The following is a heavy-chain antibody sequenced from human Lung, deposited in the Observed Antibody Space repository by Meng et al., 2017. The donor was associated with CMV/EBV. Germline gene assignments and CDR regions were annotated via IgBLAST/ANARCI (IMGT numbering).Heavy chain of an antibody. CDR2: IYHSGST. Sequence: QVPPQEAGPGLVKPSGTLSPTCAVSGGSISSSNWWSWVRQPPGKGLEWIGEIYHSGSTNYNPSLKSRVTISVDKSKNQFSLKLSSVTAADTAVYYCASFPPPGKQWLVTDYWGQGTLVTVSS. CDR3: ASFPPPGKQWLVTDY. V-gene: IGHV4-4*02. J-gene: IGHJ4*02. CDR1: GGSISSSNW. D-gene: IGHD6-19*01.